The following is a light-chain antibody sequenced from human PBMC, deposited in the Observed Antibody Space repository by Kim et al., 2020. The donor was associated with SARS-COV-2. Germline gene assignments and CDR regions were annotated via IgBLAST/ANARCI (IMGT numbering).Light chain of an antibody. J-gene: IGLJ2*01. CDR1: TSNIGRNT. V-gene: IGLV1-44*01. CDR3: SSWDDTLNALV. CDR2: SNN. Sequence: GQRVTIACSGSTSNIGRNTVKWYRLFPGSAPHLLIHSNNQRSSGIPDRISGSVSGTSASLAISGLQSEDEADYYCSSWDDTLNALVFGGGTQLTVL.